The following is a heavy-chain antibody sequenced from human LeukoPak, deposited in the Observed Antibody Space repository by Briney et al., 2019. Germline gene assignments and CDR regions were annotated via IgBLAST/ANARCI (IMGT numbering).Heavy chain of an antibody. CDR3: AKHLLVGGTRGAYAFDI. CDR2: ISNSGGST. J-gene: IGHJ3*02. CDR1: GFPFSSYA. Sequence: GGSLRVSCAASGFPFSSYAMNWVRQAPGKGLEWVSGISNSGGSTYYADSVKGRFTISRDNSKNTLYLQMNSLRAEDTAVYYCAKHLLVGGTRGAYAFDIWGRGTMVTVSS. D-gene: IGHD1-26*01. V-gene: IGHV3-23*01.